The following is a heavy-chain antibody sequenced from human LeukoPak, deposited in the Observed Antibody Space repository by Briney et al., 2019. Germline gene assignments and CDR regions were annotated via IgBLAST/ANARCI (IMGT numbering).Heavy chain of an antibody. CDR3: AKDLAAEYYYGMDV. CDR1: GFTFSSYA. Sequence: GGSLRLSCAASGFTFSSYAMSWVRQAPGMGLEWVSAISGSGGSTYYADSVKGRFTISRDNSKNTLYLQMNSLRAEDTAVYYCAKDLAAEYYYGMDVWGQGTTVTVSS. V-gene: IGHV3-23*01. D-gene: IGHD2-15*01. CDR2: ISGSGGST. J-gene: IGHJ6*02.